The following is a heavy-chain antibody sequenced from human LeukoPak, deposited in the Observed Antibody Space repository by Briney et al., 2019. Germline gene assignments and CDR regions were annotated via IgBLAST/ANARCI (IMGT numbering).Heavy chain of an antibody. V-gene: IGHV3-21*01. Sequence: GGSLRPSCPVYGFSFSSYSTNCGRQAAGKGMGWVSSISSSSSYIYHADSVKGRSNIPRDNAKNSLDLQMNSLRSEDTAVYDCARSGHGGVDWGEGTLVTVSS. CDR3: ARSGHGGVD. CDR1: GFSFSSYS. CDR2: ISSSSSYI. D-gene: IGHD6-25*01. J-gene: IGHJ4*02.